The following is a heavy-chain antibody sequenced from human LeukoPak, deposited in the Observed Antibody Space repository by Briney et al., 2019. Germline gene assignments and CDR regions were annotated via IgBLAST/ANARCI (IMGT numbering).Heavy chain of an antibody. CDR3: VGRTYITMVLEDAFDI. V-gene: IGHV1-46*03. CDR1: GYTFTSYY. Sequence: EASVKVSCKASGYTFTSYYMHWVRQAPGQGLEWMGIINPSGGSTSYAQKFQGRVTMTRDTSTSTVYMELSSLRSEDTAVYYCVGRTYITMVLEDAFDIWGQGTMVTVSS. J-gene: IGHJ3*02. D-gene: IGHD3-10*01. CDR2: INPSGGST.